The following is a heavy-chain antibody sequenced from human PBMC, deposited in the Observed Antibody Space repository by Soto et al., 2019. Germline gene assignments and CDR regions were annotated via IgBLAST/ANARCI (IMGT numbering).Heavy chain of an antibody. V-gene: IGHV3-33*01. D-gene: IGHD2-15*01. CDR2: IWYDGSNK. Sequence: QVPLVESGGGVVQPGRSLRLSCAASGFTFSSYGMHWVRQAPGKGLEWVAVIWYDGSNKYYADSVKGRFTISRDNSKNTLYLQMNSRRAEDTAVYYCARARYCSGGSCYALDYWGQGTLGTVSS. CDR3: ARARYCSGGSCYALDY. CDR1: GFTFSSYG. J-gene: IGHJ4*02.